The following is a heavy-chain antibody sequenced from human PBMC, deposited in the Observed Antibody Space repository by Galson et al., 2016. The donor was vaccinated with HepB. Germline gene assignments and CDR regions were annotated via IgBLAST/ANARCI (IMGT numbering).Heavy chain of an antibody. CDR2: IVPLSGTA. J-gene: IGHJ4*02. CDR3: ARAMETFVHDSSGYYYPY. Sequence: SVKVSCKASGYTFRDFAISWVRQAPGQGLEWVGGIVPLSGTAHLAQRIQSRVTITAEESIDVVYMELSRLRPEDTAVYYCARAMETFVHDSSGYYYPYWGQGTLVTVSS. D-gene: IGHD3-22*01. CDR1: GYTFRDFA. V-gene: IGHV1-69*13.